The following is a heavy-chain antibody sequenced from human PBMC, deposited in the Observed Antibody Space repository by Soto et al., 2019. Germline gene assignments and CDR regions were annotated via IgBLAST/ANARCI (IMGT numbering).Heavy chain of an antibody. CDR1: GGTIGSYA. CDR3: ARDSAVAGTGDY. CDR2: IIPIFGTA. J-gene: IGHJ4*02. Sequence: SVEVRWEASGGTIGSYARRWVRQAPGQGLEWMGGIIPIFGTANYAQKFQGRVTITADESTSTAYMELSSLRSEDTAVYYCARDSAVAGTGDYWGQGTLVTVSS. V-gene: IGHV1-69*13. D-gene: IGHD6-19*01.